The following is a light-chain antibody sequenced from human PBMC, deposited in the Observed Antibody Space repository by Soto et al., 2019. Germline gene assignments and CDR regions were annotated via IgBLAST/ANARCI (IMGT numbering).Light chain of an antibody. CDR1: SSDIGGYNY. J-gene: IGLJ1*01. Sequence: QSALTQPPSASGSPGQSVTISCTGTSSDIGGYNYVSWYQQHPGKAPKLMIYEVSSRPSGVPDRFSGSKSGNTASPTVSGLQAEDEADYYCSSYAGSNNPYVFGTGTKVTVL. V-gene: IGLV2-8*01. CDR2: EVS. CDR3: SSYAGSNNPYV.